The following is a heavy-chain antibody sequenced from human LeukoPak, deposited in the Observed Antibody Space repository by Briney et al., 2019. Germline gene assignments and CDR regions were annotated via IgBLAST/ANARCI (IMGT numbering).Heavy chain of an antibody. V-gene: IGHV3-30*18. CDR1: GFTFSSYG. J-gene: IGHJ5*02. D-gene: IGHD6-13*01. CDR2: ISYDGSNK. Sequence: GGSLRLSCAASGFTFSSYGMHWVRQAPGKGLEWVAVISYDGSNKYYADSVKGRFTISRDNTKNTLYLQMNSLRAEDTAVYYCAKEASIAAAAHNWFDPWGQGTLVTVSS. CDR3: AKEASIAAAAHNWFDP.